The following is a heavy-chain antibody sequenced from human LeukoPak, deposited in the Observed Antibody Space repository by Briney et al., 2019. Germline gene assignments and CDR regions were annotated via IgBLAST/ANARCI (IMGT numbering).Heavy chain of an antibody. V-gene: IGHV4-59*08. CDR2: IYYSGST. CDR3: ARGSYYYYYVMDV. D-gene: IGHD3-10*01. Sequence: SETLSLTCTVSGGSISSYYWSWIRQPPGKGLEWIGYIYYSGSTNYNPSLKSRVTISVGTSKNQFSLKLSSVTAADTAVYYCARGSYYYYYVMDVWGQGTTVTVSS. CDR1: GGSISSYY. J-gene: IGHJ6*02.